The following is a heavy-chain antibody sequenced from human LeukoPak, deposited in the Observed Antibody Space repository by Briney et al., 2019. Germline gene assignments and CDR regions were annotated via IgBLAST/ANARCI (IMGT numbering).Heavy chain of an antibody. CDR1: GFTVTTSA. Sequence: AVNVSCKASGFTVTTSAGQWVRQARGQRPEWIGWVVVGSGDTNFAQKFKERVTITCDMSTTTVYLDLSSLTSEDTAVYYCAAVGADIPVDFWGQGTLVTVSS. CDR3: AAVGADIPVDF. V-gene: IGHV1-58*01. D-gene: IGHD2-2*02. CDR2: VVVGSGDT. J-gene: IGHJ4*02.